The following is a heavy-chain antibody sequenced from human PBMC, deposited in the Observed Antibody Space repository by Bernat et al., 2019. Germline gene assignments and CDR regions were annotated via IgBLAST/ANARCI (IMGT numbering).Heavy chain of an antibody. J-gene: IGHJ4*02. Sequence: QVQLVESGGGVVRPGRSLRLSCVASGFTLSSYDMHWVRQDPGKGLEWVAVISHDGSNKYYADSGKGRVTISRDNSKNTLYMQMNSLGGEDTAVYYCAKDQWEPGSSYYPEWHHFDYWGQGTLVTVSS. D-gene: IGHD3-22*01. V-gene: IGHV3-30*18. CDR2: ISHDGSNK. CDR1: GFTLSSYD. CDR3: AKDQWEPGSSYYPEWHHFDY.